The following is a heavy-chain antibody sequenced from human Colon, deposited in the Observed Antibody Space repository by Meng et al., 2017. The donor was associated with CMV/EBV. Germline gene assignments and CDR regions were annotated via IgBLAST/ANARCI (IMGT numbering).Heavy chain of an antibody. V-gene: IGHV3-30*04. J-gene: IGHJ4*02. CDR3: ARAGLYSYYFDY. CDR1: GFTFRSYA. CDR2: ISYDGNYK. Sequence: GESLKISCAASGFTFRSYAMHWVRQAPGKGLEWVTVISYDGNYKYYADSVKGRFTISRDISKNTLYVQMNSLTPEDTAVYYCARAGLYSYYFDYWGQGTLVTVSS. D-gene: IGHD2-15*01.